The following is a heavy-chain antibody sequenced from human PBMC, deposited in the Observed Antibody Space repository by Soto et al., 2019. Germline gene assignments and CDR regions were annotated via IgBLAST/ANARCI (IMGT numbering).Heavy chain of an antibody. D-gene: IGHD3-10*01. V-gene: IGHV4-59*12. Sequence: SETLSLTGTGSGGSMSSYYWSWIRQPPGKGLEWIGYIYYSGSTYYNPSLKSRVTISVDTSKNQFSLKLSSVTAADTAVYYCARGPGTMAKIDYWGQGTLVTVSS. CDR2: IYYSGST. CDR1: GGSMSSYY. J-gene: IGHJ4*02. CDR3: ARGPGTMAKIDY.